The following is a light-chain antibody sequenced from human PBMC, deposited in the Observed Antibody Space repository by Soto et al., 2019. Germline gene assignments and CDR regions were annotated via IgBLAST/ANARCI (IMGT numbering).Light chain of an antibody. CDR2: DAS. Sequence: DIQMTQSPFTLSASVGDRVTITCRASQSISNWLAWYQQKPGKAPKLLIYDASSLERGVPSRFSGSGSGTEFTLTISSLQPDDFATYYCQQYNSYSLWTFGQGTKVDIK. V-gene: IGKV1-5*01. CDR3: QQYNSYSLWT. CDR1: QSISNW. J-gene: IGKJ1*01.